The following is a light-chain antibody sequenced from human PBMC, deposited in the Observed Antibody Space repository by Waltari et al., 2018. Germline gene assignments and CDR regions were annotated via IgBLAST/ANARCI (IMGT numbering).Light chain of an antibody. V-gene: IGLV1-47*01. CDR1: SSNIGSNY. CDR3: AAWDDSLSRWL. Sequence: QSVLTQPPSASGTPGQRVTISCSGRSSNIGSNYVYWYQHVPGAAPQLLIYRNNRRPSGVPDRFSGYKSGTSASLAISGLRSEDEADYYCAAWDDSLSRWLLGGGTKLTVL. CDR2: RNN. J-gene: IGLJ3*02.